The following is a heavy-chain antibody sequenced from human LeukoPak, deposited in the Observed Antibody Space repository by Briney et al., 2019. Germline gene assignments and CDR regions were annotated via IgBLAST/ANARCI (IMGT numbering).Heavy chain of an antibody. D-gene: IGHD3-10*01. J-gene: IGHJ4*02. V-gene: IGHV3-30*18. CDR2: ISHDGSNK. Sequence: GGSLRLSCEASGFTFSSYGMHWVRRAPGKGLEWMTVISHDGSNKFYVDSVKGRFTISRDNSKSTLYLQMNSLRAEDTAVYYCAKEGYYGSGSFPDSWGQGTLVTVSS. CDR3: AKEGYYGSGSFPDS. CDR1: GFTFSSYG.